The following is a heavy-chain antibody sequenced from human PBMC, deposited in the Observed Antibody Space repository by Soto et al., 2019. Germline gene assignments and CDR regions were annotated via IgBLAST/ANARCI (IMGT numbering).Heavy chain of an antibody. D-gene: IGHD3-10*01. J-gene: IGHJ4*02. CDR3: ARGGLIPGVLYY. CDR1: DWSSNNYY. CDR2: INHSGST. V-gene: IGHV4-34*01. Sequence: SETLSLTCAVYDWSSNNYYWSWIRQPPGKGLEWIGEINHSGSTNYNASLKSRVTISEDTSKKQFSLELRFVTAADTAVYYCARGGLIPGVLYYWGQGTLVIVSS.